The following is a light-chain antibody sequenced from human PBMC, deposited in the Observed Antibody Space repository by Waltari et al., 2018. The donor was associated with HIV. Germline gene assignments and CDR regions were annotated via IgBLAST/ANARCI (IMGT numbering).Light chain of an antibody. V-gene: IGKV1-5*03. Sequence: DIQMTQSPSTLSASSGDRVTINCRASQNVSSWLAWYQQKSGKAPNLLIYKASALEFGVPSRFSGSGSGADFTLVISSLQPDDFATYYCQQYTTFPWTFGQGTKVEIK. CDR2: KAS. J-gene: IGKJ1*01. CDR1: QNVSSW. CDR3: QQYTTFPWT.